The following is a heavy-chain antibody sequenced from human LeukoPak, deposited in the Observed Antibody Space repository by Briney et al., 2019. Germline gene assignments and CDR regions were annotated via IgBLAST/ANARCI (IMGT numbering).Heavy chain of an antibody. CDR3: SRGNFYGMDV. CDR2: ISATGRTI. V-gene: IGHV3-48*03. J-gene: IGHJ6*02. CDR1: GSSFSNYE. Sequence: PGGSLRLSCAAYGSSFSNYEMNWVRQAPGKGLEWVSSISATGRTIYDADSLKGRFTISRENAKNSLFLQMNSLRAEDTAVYYCSRGNFYGMDVWGQGTTVTVSS.